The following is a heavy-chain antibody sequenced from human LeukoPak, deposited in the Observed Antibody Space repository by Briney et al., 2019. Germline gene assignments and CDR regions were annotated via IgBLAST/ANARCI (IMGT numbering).Heavy chain of an antibody. D-gene: IGHD2-2*01. CDR3: AKAWDSSTIRHCDY. J-gene: IGHJ4*02. Sequence: PGGSLRLSCAASGFTFSSYGMHWVRQAPGNGLEWVAVISYDGSNKYYADSVKGRFTISRDNSKNTLYLQMNSLRAEDTAVYYCAKAWDSSTIRHCDYWGQGTLVTVSS. CDR1: GFTFSSYG. CDR2: ISYDGSNK. V-gene: IGHV3-30*18.